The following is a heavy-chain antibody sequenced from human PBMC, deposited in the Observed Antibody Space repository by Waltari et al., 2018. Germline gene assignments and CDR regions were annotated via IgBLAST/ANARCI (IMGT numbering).Heavy chain of an antibody. CDR3: ARVGYSSGSEDY. D-gene: IGHD5-12*01. J-gene: IGHJ4*02. V-gene: IGHV3-72*01. CDR1: GIIFIDHY. Sequence: EVQLVESGGGLVQPGGSLRLSCAASGIIFIDHYMDWVRQAPGKGLEWVSRIAHKPDNYVTRYAASVQGRFTISRDDSKNSLYLQMNSLETEDTALYYCARVGYSSGSEDYWGQGTLVTVSS. CDR2: IAHKPDNYVT.